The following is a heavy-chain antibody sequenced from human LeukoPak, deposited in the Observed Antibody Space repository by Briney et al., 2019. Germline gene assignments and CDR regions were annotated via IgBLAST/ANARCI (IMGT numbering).Heavy chain of an antibody. V-gene: IGHV4-61*02. CDR1: GGSISSISYQ. CDR2: TYSSGST. J-gene: IGHJ3*02. CDR3: ARAPGGAFDI. D-gene: IGHD3-16*01. Sequence: SQTLSLTCTVSGGSISSISYQWSWIRQPAGKGLEWIGRTYSSGSTNYNPSLKSRVTISVDTSKNQFSLKLSSVTAADTAVYCCARAPGGAFDIWGQGTMVTVSS.